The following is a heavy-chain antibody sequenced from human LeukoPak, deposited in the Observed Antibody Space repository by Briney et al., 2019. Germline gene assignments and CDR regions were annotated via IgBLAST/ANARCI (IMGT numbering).Heavy chain of an antibody. CDR2: IYYSGST. Sequence: SETLSLTCTVSGGSISSYYWSWIRQPPGKGLEWIGYIYYSGSTNYNPSLKSRVTISVDTSKNQFSLKLSSVTAADTAVYYCARVSDGSSWYYYYYGMDVWGQGTTVTVSS. CDR3: ARVSDGSSWYYYYYGMDV. CDR1: GGSISSYY. D-gene: IGHD6-13*01. J-gene: IGHJ6*02. V-gene: IGHV4-59*01.